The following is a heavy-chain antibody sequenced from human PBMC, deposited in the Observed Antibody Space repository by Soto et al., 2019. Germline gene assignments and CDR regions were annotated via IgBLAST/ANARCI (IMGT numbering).Heavy chain of an antibody. CDR1: GFTFSSYW. V-gene: IGHV3-74*01. CDR2: INGDGSST. Sequence: PGGSLRLSCAASGFTFSSYWMHWVRQAPGKGPVWVSRINGDGSSTSYADSVKGRFTISRDNAKNTLYLQMNNLRAEDSGLYYCTRGPRPISTGTGAYWGQGTQVTVSS. D-gene: IGHD3-10*01. CDR3: TRGPRPISTGTGAY. J-gene: IGHJ4*02.